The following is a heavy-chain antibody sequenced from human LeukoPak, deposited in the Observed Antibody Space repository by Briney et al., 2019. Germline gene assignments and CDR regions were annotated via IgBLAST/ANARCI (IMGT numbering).Heavy chain of an antibody. CDR1: GFTVSSYG. CDR2: IWYDGSNK. CDR3: AKDQGGTYSSYNY. D-gene: IGHD6-19*01. V-gene: IGHV3-33*03. Sequence: GGSLRLSCAASGFTVSSYGMHWVRQASGKGLEWVAVIWYDGSNKYYADSVKGRFTISRDKSKNTLYLQMNSLRAEDTAVYYCAKDQGGTYSSYNYWGQGTLVTVSS. J-gene: IGHJ4*02.